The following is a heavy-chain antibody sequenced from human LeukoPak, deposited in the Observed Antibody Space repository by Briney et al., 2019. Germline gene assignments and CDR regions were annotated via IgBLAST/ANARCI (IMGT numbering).Heavy chain of an antibody. D-gene: IGHD3-3*01. V-gene: IGHV4-4*07. J-gene: IGHJ5*02. CDR3: ARGDYYDGGGRNWFDP. CDR2: IHTSGTT. CDR1: GDSMYSHY. Sequence: SETLSLTCSVSGDSMYSHYWSFIRQAAGTGLEWIGRIHTSGTTYYNPSLKSRVTLSIDTFMNQFSLRLTSVTAADTAVYYCARGDYYDGGGRNWFDPWGQGTLVTVSP.